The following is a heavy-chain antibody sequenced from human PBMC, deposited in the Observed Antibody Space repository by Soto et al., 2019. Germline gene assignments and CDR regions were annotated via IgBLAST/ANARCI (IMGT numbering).Heavy chain of an antibody. V-gene: IGHV1-69*01. J-gene: IGHJ3*02. CDR1: GGTFSSYA. D-gene: IGHD2-21*02. CDR2: IIPIFGTA. CDR3: ARVGRAYCGGDCYAGGLDI. Sequence: QVQLVQSGAEVKKPGSSVKVSCKASGGTFSSYAISWVRQAPGQGLEWMGGIIPIFGTANYAQKFQGRVTRTADESTSTANRELSSLRSEDTAAEYCARVGRAYCGGDCYAGGLDIWGQGTMVTVSS.